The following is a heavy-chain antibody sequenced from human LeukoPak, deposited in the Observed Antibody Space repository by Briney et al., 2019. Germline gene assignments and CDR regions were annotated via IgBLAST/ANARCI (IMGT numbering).Heavy chain of an antibody. D-gene: IGHD5-24*01. J-gene: IGHJ4*02. V-gene: IGHV3-11*01. CDR3: ARGNNTFEMATLALDH. Sequence: GGSLRLSCAASGFAFSDYYMSWIRQAPGKGLDWLSYISISGSDAFYADSVSGRFTISRDNAKNSLFLQMNSLRVEDTAVYYCARGNNTFEMATLALDHWGQGALVTVSS. CDR2: ISISGSDA. CDR1: GFAFSDYY.